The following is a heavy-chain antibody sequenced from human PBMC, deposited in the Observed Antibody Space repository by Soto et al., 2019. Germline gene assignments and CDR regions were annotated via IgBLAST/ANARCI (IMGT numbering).Heavy chain of an antibody. J-gene: IGHJ4*02. D-gene: IGHD5-18*01. CDR1: GFTFSEDA. Sequence: QVDLVESGGGVVQPGKSLRLSCATSGFTFSEDAMHWVRQAPGKGLEWVAVIWYDGSKKHYADSVKGRFTISRDNSKNTLFLQMNTLTAEETAVYWCARAGRHTAMFSGFDYWGQGALVTVSS. V-gene: IGHV3-33*01. CDR2: IWYDGSKK. CDR3: ARAGRHTAMFSGFDY.